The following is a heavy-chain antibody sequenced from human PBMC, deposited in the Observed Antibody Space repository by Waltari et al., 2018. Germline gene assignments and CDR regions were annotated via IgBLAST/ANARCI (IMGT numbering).Heavy chain of an antibody. D-gene: IGHD3-10*01. V-gene: IGHV4-61*02. CDR2: IYTSGST. CDR3: ARADNVGGLS. CDR1: GGSISRGSYF. Sequence: VQLQESGPGLVTPSQPLSLTRPVPGGSISRGSYFWSGIRQPAGKGLEWIGRIYTSGSTNYNPSLKSRVTISVDTSKNQFSLKRSSVTAADTAVYYCARADNVGGLSWGQGTLVTVSS. J-gene: IGHJ5*02.